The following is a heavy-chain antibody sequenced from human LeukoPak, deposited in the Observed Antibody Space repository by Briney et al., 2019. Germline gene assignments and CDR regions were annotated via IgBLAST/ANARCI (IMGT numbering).Heavy chain of an antibody. D-gene: IGHD3-3*01. CDR1: GYTFSSYG. CDR3: ARDDGHKSVDY. J-gene: IGHJ4*02. V-gene: IGHV1-18*04. CDR2: IGAYNGDT. Sequence: ASVKVSCKASGYTFSSYGISWLRQAPGQGLEWMGWIGAYNGDTNYAQKFQGRVTMTTDTSTSTLYMELRSLRSDDTALYYCARDDGHKSVDYWGQGTLVTVSS.